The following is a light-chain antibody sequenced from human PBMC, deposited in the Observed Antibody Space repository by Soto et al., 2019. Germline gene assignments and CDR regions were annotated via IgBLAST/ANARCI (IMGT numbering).Light chain of an antibody. CDR2: EVS. CDR1: SSDVGGYNY. Sequence: QSALTQPPSASGSPGQSVTISCTGTSSDVGGYNYVSWYQQHPGKAPKLMIYEVSKRPSGVPDRFSGSKSGNTASLTVSGLQAADEADYYCSSYAGSRYVFGTGTKLTVL. V-gene: IGLV2-8*01. CDR3: SSYAGSRYV. J-gene: IGLJ1*01.